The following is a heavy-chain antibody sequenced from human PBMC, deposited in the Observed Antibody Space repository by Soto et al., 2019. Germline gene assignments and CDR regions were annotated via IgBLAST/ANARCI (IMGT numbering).Heavy chain of an antibody. CDR1: GFAFSTYA. J-gene: IGHJ4*02. V-gene: IGHV3-23*01. CDR3: AKVAY. Sequence: GSLRLSCAASGFAFSTYAMTWVRQAPGKGLEWVSVISGSGGSSYYAASVKGRFTISRDNSKNTLFLQMNGLRAEDTAVYYCAKVAYWGPGTQVTVSS. CDR2: ISGSGGSS.